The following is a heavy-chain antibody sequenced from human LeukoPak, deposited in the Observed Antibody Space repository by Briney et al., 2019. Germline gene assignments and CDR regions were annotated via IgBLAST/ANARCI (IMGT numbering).Heavy chain of an antibody. Sequence: PGGSLRLSCAASGFTFSSYGMHWVRQAPGKGLEWVAFIQFDGSNRYYADSVKGRFTISRDNSKNTLFLQMNSLRGEDTAVYYCAKDRIVGRSRYLDYWGQGTLVTVSS. CDR1: GFTFSSYG. V-gene: IGHV3-30*02. D-gene: IGHD1-26*01. CDR3: AKDRIVGRSRYLDY. J-gene: IGHJ4*02. CDR2: IQFDGSNR.